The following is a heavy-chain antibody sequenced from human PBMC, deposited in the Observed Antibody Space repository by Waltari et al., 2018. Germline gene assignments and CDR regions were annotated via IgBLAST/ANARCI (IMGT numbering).Heavy chain of an antibody. Sequence: EVQLLESGGGLVQPGGSLRLSCAASGFTFSSYAMSWVRQAPGKGLEWVSAISGSGGRTYYAESVKGRFTISRDNSKNTLYLQMNSLRAEDTAVYYCAKLGRCGGDCADYWGQGTLVTVSS. CDR2: ISGSGGRT. D-gene: IGHD2-21*02. V-gene: IGHV3-23*01. CDR1: GFTFSSYA. J-gene: IGHJ4*02. CDR3: AKLGRCGGDCADY.